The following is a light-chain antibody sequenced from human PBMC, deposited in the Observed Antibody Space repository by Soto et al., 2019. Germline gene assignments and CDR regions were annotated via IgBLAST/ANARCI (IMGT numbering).Light chain of an antibody. CDR3: QQSYSTLALT. Sequence: DIQMTQSPSSLSASVGDRVTITCRASQTISPYLNWHQQKPGKAPKLLIYGASTLQSGVPSRFSGSGSGADFTLTISSLQPEDFATYYCQQSYSTLALTFGGGTKVEIK. CDR1: QTISPY. V-gene: IGKV1-39*01. CDR2: GAS. J-gene: IGKJ4*01.